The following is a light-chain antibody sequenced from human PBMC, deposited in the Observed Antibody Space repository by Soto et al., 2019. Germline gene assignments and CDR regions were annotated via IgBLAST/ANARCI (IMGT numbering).Light chain of an antibody. CDR3: QQLNSYIT. V-gene: IGKV1-9*01. CDR1: QVISNY. Sequence: DIQLTQSPSFLSASVGDRVTITCRASQVISNYLAWYQQKPGKGPKLLIYAVSTLQNGVPSRFSGSGSGTEFTLTIGSLQPEDFATYYCQQLNSYITFGQGTRLEIK. J-gene: IGKJ5*01. CDR2: AVS.